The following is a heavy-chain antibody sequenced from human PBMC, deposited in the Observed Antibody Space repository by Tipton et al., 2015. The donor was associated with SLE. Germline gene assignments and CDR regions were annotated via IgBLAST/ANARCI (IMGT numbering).Heavy chain of an antibody. CDR1: GGTFSSYT. CDR2: IIPLIDIT. V-gene: IGHV1-69*09. J-gene: IGHJ6*03. CDR3: ARAATAFGVVMGLYWYMDI. D-gene: IGHD3-3*01. Sequence: QLVQSGPEVKKPGSSVKVSCKASGGTFSSYTISWVRQAPGQGLEWMGRIIPLIDITHYAHKFQGRVTITADISTSTAYMELSSLTSEDTAVYHCARAATAFGVVMGLYWYMDIWGNGTPVTVSS.